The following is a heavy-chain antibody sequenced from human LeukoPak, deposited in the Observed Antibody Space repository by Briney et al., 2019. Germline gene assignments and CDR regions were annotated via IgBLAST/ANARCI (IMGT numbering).Heavy chain of an antibody. CDR3: ARDRGDKIFDY. J-gene: IGHJ4*02. V-gene: IGHV3-33*01. Sequence: GKSLRLSCAASGFTFNIFDMHWVGQAPGKGRDWVAFLKYDGGIKDYADFVKDRFTISRDNSKTTLYLQLNSLRVEDTAVYYCARDRGDKIFDYWGQGTMVTVSS. D-gene: IGHD2-21*02. CDR1: GFTFNIFD. CDR2: LKYDGGIK.